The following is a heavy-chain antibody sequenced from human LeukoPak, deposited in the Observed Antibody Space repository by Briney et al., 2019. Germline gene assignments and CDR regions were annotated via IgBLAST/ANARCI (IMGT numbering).Heavy chain of an antibody. CDR3: AREILTGSVPTIDY. Sequence: ASVKVSCKASGYTFTGYYMHWVRQAPGQGLEWMGWINPNSGGTNYAQKFQGRVTMTRDTSISTAYMELSRLRSDDTAMYYCAREILTGSVPTIDYWGQGTQVTVSS. V-gene: IGHV1-2*02. J-gene: IGHJ4*02. CDR2: INPNSGGT. CDR1: GYTFTGYY. D-gene: IGHD3-3*01.